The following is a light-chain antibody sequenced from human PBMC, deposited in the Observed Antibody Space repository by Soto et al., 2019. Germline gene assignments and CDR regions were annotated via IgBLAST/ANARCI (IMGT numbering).Light chain of an antibody. Sequence: QSVLTQPPSVSGAPGQRVTISCIGSSSSIGAGYDVHWYQQLPGTAPKLLIYANSNRPSGVPDRFSASKSGTSASLAITGLQAEDEADYYCQSYDSRLRSFVFGTGTKVTVL. CDR3: QSYDSRLRSFV. J-gene: IGLJ1*01. CDR1: SSSIGAGYD. CDR2: ANS. V-gene: IGLV1-40*01.